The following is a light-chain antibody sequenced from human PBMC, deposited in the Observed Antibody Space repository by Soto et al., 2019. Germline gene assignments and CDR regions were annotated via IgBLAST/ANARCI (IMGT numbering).Light chain of an antibody. CDR1: QSLLYSNGYNY. CDR3: MQARQTPPT. J-gene: IGKJ1*01. CDR2: LGS. V-gene: IGKV2-28*01. Sequence: DIVMTQSPLSLPVTPGEPASISCRSSQSLLYSNGYNYLDWYLQKPGQSPQLLIYLGSNRASGVPDRFSGSGSGTDFTLKISRVEAEDVGVYYCMQARQTPPTFGQGTKVDIK.